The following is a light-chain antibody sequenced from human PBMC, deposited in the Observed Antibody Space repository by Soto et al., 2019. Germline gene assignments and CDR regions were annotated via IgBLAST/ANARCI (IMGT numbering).Light chain of an antibody. CDR3: QHYGSSTFT. Sequence: EIVLTQSPATLSLSPGERATLSCRASQSVSSGYLAWYQQKPGQAPRLLIYGVSSRATGIPDRFSGSGSGTDFSLTISRLEPEDFAVYYCQHYGSSTFTFGPGTKVDIK. V-gene: IGKV3-20*01. J-gene: IGKJ3*01. CDR1: QSVSSGY. CDR2: GVS.